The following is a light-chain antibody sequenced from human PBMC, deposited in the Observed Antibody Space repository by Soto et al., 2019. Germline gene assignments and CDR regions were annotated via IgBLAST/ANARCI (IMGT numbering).Light chain of an antibody. CDR2: EVT. V-gene: IGLV2-23*02. Sequence: QSVLTQPASVSGSPGQTITISCTGTSTDVGSYNLVSWYQQHPGKAPKLMIYEVTKRPSGVSNRFSGSKSGNTASLTISGLQAEDEADYSCCSYAGGSTWVFGGGTKLTVL. CDR1: STDVGSYNL. CDR3: CSYAGGSTWV. J-gene: IGLJ3*02.